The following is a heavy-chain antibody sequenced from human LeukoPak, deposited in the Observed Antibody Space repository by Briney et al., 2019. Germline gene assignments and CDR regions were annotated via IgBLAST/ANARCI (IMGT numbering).Heavy chain of an antibody. Sequence: SGGSLRPSCAASGFTFDDYAMHWVRQAPGKGLEWVSGISWNSGSIGYADSVKGRFTISRDNAKNSLYLQMNSLRAEDMALYYCAKDLSIAIFDAFDIWGQGTMVTVSS. D-gene: IGHD6-6*01. CDR3: AKDLSIAIFDAFDI. CDR1: GFTFDDYA. J-gene: IGHJ3*02. V-gene: IGHV3-9*03. CDR2: ISWNSGSI.